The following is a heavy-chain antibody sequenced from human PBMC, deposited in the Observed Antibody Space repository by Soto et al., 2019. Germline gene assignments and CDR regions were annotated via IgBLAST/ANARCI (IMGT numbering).Heavy chain of an antibody. J-gene: IGHJ4*02. CDR1: GFTFSSYA. V-gene: IGHV3-23*01. Sequence: EVQLLESGGGLVQPGGSLRLSCAASGFTFSSYAMSWVRQAPGKGLEWVSAISDSGGNTYYADSVKGRFTISRDNFQNALYVQMHGLRAGDTAVYYGARHAGSPPHFDYWGQGALVAVSS. CDR2: ISDSGGNT. CDR3: ARHAGSPPHFDY.